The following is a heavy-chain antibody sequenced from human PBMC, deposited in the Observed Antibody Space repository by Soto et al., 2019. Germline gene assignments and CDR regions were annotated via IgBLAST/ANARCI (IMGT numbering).Heavy chain of an antibody. J-gene: IGHJ4*02. CDR1: GFPFGDYV. D-gene: IGHD2-2*01. Sequence: GGSLRLSCTASGFPFGDYVMSWFRQAPGKGLEWVGLTRSKAYGGTPEYAPSVKGTFTISRDDSKSVAYLQMNSLETEDTAVYYCARKPADKFYFDYWGQGALVTVSS. V-gene: IGHV3-49*03. CDR2: TRSKAYGGTP. CDR3: ARKPADKFYFDY.